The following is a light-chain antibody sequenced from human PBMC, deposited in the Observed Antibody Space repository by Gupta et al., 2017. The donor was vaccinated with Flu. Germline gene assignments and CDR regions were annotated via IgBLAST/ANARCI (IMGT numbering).Light chain of an antibody. Sequence: GQSITISCTGTSSDVGRYNYVSWYQHHPGKAPKLVIFEVRKRPSGVSNRFSGSKSANTASLTISGLNTEDEADYYCCSFGSTSAFGGGTKLTVL. CDR2: EVR. V-gene: IGLV2-14*01. CDR3: CSFGSTSA. CDR1: SSDVGRYNY. J-gene: IGLJ2*01.